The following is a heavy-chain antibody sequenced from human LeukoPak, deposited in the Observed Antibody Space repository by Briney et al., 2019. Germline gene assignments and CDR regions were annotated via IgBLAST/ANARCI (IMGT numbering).Heavy chain of an antibody. CDR1: GFTVSSNY. CDR3: ARSTMVRGERLGKIDY. J-gene: IGHJ4*02. Sequence: GGSLRLSCAASGFTVSSNYMTWVRQAPGKGLEWVSIFYSGGSTYYADSVKGRFTISRDNSKNTLYLQMNSLRAEDTAVYYCARSTMVRGERLGKIDYWGQGTLVTVSS. V-gene: IGHV3-66*01. CDR2: FYSGGST. D-gene: IGHD3-10*01.